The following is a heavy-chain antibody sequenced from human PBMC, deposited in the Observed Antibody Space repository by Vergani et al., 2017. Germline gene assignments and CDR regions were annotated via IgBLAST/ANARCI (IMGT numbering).Heavy chain of an antibody. CDR3: ARVMYRDEASTGYRLEGMDI. J-gene: IGHJ6*02. V-gene: IGHV4-59*13. D-gene: IGHD3-9*01. CDR1: GGSFNTYY. CDR2: IYSTGST. Sequence: QVQLEESGPGLVKPSETLSLTCTVSGGSFNTYYWSWIRQSPGKGLEWIGYIYSTGSTNYNPSLNSRVTISVDTFKNQFSLYLRSVTAADTAVYFCARVMYRDEASTGYRLEGMDIGGQGTTVTISS.